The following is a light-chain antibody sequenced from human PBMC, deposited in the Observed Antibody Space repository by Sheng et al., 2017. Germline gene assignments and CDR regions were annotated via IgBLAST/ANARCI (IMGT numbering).Light chain of an antibody. V-gene: IGLV2-14*03. J-gene: IGLJ1*01. Sequence: QSALTQPASVSGSPGQSITISCTGTSSDVGAYNYVSWYQQHPGKAPKLMIHDVSNRPSGVSNRFSGSKSGNTASLTISGLQAEDEADYYCSSYISSTRYVFGTGTKVTVL. CDR1: SSDVGAYNY. CDR3: SSYISSTRYV. CDR2: DVS.